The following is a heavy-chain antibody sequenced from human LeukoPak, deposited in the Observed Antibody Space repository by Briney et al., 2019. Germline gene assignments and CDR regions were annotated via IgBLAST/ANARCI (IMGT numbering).Heavy chain of an antibody. CDR2: IKSKTDGGTT. D-gene: IGHD3-10*01. J-gene: IGHJ4*02. CDR3: TTDFPSDYYGSGSGIDY. CDR1: GFTFSNAW. Sequence: PGGSLRLSCAASGFTFSNAWMSWVRQAPGKGLEWVGRIKSKTDGGTTDYAAPVKVRFTISRDDSKNTLYLQMNSLKTEDTAVYYCTTDFPSDYYGSGSGIDYWGQGTLVTVSS. V-gene: IGHV3-15*01.